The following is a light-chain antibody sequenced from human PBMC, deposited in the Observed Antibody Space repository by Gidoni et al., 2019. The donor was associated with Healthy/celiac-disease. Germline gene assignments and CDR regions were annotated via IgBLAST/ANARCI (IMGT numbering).Light chain of an antibody. V-gene: IGKV1-39*01. J-gene: IGKJ2*01. CDR1: QSISSY. CDR3: QQSYTIPYT. CDR2: TAS. Sequence: DIQMTQSPSSLSASVGDRVTITCRASQSISSYLNWYQQKPGKAPKLLIYTASNLQSGVPSRFSGSGSGTDFTLTISSLQPEDFVTYHCQQSYTIPYTFGQGTKLEIK.